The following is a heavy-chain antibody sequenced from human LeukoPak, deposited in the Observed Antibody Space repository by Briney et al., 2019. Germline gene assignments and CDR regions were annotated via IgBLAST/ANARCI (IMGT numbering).Heavy chain of an antibody. CDR2: IYHTGST. J-gene: IGHJ4*02. CDR1: GGSVSDYY. CDR3: ARDLVDTVMSHLVLFDY. V-gene: IGHV4-59*02. D-gene: IGHD5-18*01. Sequence: SETLSLTCTISGGSVSDYYWSWIRQSPGKGLEWIGYIYHTGSTSYSPSLKSRVTISADTSQNQFSLKLSSVTAADTAVYYCARDLVDTVMSHLVLFDYWGQGTLVTVSS.